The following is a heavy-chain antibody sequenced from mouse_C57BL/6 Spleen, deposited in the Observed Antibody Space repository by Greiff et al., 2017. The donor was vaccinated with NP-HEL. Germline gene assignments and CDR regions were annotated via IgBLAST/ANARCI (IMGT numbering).Heavy chain of an antibody. CDR3: ARDFTTVVARGY. D-gene: IGHD1-1*01. Sequence: VQLQQPGAELVKPGASVKLSCKASGYTFTSYWMHWVKQRPGQGLEWIGMIHPNRGSTNYNEKFKSKATLTVDKSSSTAYMQLSSLTSEDSAVYYCARDFTTVVARGYWGQGTTLTVSS. J-gene: IGHJ2*01. CDR1: GYTFTSYW. CDR2: IHPNRGST. V-gene: IGHV1-64*01.